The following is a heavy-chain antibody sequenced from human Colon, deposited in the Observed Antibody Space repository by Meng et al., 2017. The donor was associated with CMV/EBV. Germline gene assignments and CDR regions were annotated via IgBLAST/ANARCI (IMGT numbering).Heavy chain of an antibody. Sequence: ASVKVSCKASGYTFRDYFIHWVRQAPGQGLEWMGIIHPRHDSTIYAQKFQGRLSVTMDTSTSTVYMDLSGLRSDDTAVYYCARDLFPLTQCSTSSCRESAPFYWGQGTLVTVSS. CDR2: IHPRHDST. CDR3: ARDLFPLTQCSTSSCRESAPFY. D-gene: IGHD2-2*01. CDR1: GYTFRDYF. V-gene: IGHV1-46*01. J-gene: IGHJ4*02.